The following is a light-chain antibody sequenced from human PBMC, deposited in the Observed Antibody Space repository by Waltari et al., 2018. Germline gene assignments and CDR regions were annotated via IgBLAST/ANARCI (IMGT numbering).Light chain of an antibody. Sequence: ETVLTQSPATLSLSPGERATLSCRASENVSIYLDWYQQKPGQAPRILIYDASNRATGIPARFSGSGSGTDFTLTISSQEPEDFALYYCQQRRNWPPLTFGGGTKVE. J-gene: IGKJ4*01. V-gene: IGKV3-11*01. CDR2: DAS. CDR3: QQRRNWPPLT. CDR1: ENVSIY.